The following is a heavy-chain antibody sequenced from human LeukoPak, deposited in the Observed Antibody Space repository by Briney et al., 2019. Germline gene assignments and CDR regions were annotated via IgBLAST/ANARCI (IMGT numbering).Heavy chain of an antibody. CDR2: IYPGDSET. D-gene: IGHD5-24*01. CDR3: ARASRVGYNQNFDF. Sequence: GESLKISCKGLGYSFSTYWGAWVRQMPGKGLEWVGIIYPGDSETRYSPSFQGQVTISADKSISTAYLQWNSLKTSDTATYYCARASRVGYNQNFDFWGRGTLVTVSS. V-gene: IGHV5-51*01. CDR1: GYSFSTYW. J-gene: IGHJ4*02.